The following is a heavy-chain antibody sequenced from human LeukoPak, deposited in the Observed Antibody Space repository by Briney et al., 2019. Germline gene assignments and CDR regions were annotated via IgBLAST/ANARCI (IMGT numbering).Heavy chain of an antibody. Sequence: GGSLRLSCEASGFSLRSYEMNWVRQAPGKGLEWVSHISSRGSTIYYADSVKGRFTISRDNAKNSLYLQMDSLRAEDTAVYYCARVGWVLRYAFDIWGQGTMVTVSS. J-gene: IGHJ3*02. CDR1: GFSLRSYE. CDR2: ISSRGSTI. V-gene: IGHV3-48*03. D-gene: IGHD3-16*01. CDR3: ARVGWVLRYAFDI.